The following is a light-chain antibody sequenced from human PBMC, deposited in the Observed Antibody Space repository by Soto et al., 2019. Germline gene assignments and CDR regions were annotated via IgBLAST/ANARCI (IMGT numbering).Light chain of an antibody. CDR2: EVN. Sequence: QSALTQPASVSVSPGQSITISCTGTSSDVGGYNYVSWYQQHPGKAPKLIIYEVNNRPSGVSNRFSGSKSGNTASLTISGLQPEDEADYYCTSYTSRNTYFFGSGTKVTVL. CDR3: TSYTSRNTYF. CDR1: SSDVGGYNY. V-gene: IGLV2-14*01. J-gene: IGLJ1*01.